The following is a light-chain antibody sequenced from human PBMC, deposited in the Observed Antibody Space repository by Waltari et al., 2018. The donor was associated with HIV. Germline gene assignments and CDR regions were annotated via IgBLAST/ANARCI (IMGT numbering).Light chain of an antibody. CDR2: GAS. CDR3: QQYNNWPQT. V-gene: IGKV3-15*01. Sequence: EIVMTQSPATMSVSPGERVTLSCRASHTITNRLAWYQQKPGQPPRLLIYGASTRATGIPARFSGSGSGTEFTLTISSLQSEDFAVYYCQQYNNWPQTFGQGTKVEIK. J-gene: IGKJ1*01. CDR1: HTITNR.